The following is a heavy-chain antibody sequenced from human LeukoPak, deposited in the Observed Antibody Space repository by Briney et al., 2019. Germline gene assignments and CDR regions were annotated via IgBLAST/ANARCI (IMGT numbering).Heavy chain of an antibody. CDR1: GFTFNAFG. V-gene: IGHV3-48*04. CDR3: ARDRGGIVVI. Sequence: GGSLRLSGAASGFTFNAFGMNWVRQAPGKGLEWVSYIGTTSGAIYYADSVKGRFTISRDNAKNSLYLQMNSLRAEDTAVYYCARDRGGIVVIWGQGTLVTVSS. CDR2: IGTTSGAI. J-gene: IGHJ4*02. D-gene: IGHD3-22*01.